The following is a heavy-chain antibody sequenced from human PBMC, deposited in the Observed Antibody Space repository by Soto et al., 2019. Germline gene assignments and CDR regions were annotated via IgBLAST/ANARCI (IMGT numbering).Heavy chain of an antibody. CDR1: GYTFTSYG. CDR3: ARVDGAVAEYWFDP. CDR2: ISAYNGNT. V-gene: IGHV1-18*01. D-gene: IGHD6-19*01. Sequence: ASVKVSCKASGYTFTSYGISWVQQSPGQGLEWMGWISAYNGNTNCAQKLQGRVTMTTDTSTSTAYMELRSLRSDDTAVYYCARVDGAVAEYWFDPWGQGTLVTVSS. J-gene: IGHJ5*02.